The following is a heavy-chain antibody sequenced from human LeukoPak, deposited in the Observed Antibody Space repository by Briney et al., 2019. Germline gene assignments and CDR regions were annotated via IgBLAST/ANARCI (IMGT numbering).Heavy chain of an antibody. Sequence: PGGSLRLSCAASGFTVSSNYMSWVRQAPGKGLEWVSVIYSGGSTYYADSVKGRFTISRDNSKNTLYLQMNSLRAEDTAVYYCAKGQVTMVRGATHLDYWGQGTLVTVSS. V-gene: IGHV3-66*01. J-gene: IGHJ4*02. CDR2: IYSGGST. CDR1: GFTVSSNY. D-gene: IGHD3-10*01. CDR3: AKGQVTMVRGATHLDY.